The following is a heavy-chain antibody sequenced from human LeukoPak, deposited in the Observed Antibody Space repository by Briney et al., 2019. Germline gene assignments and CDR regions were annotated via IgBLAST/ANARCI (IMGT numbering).Heavy chain of an antibody. CDR1: GFTFSSYS. D-gene: IGHD6-6*01. CDR2: ISSSSSYI. V-gene: IGHV3-21*01. CDR3: ARAPYSSSSGDY. J-gene: IGHJ4*02. Sequence: PGGSLRLSCAASGFTFSSYSMNWARQAPEKGLEWVSSISSSSSYIYYADSVKGRFTISRDNAKNSLYLQMNSLRAEDTAVYYCARAPYSSSSGDYWGQGTLVTVSS.